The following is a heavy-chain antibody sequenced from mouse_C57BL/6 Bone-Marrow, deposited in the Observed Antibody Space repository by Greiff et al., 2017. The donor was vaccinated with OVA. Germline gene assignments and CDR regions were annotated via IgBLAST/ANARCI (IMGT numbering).Heavy chain of an antibody. CDR3: ARGATYDYEGDWFAY. CDR2: IDPSDSYT. CDR1: GYTFTSYW. V-gene: IGHV1-69*01. Sequence: QVQLQQPGAELVMPGASVKLSCKASGYTFTSYWMHCVKQRPGQGLEWIGEIDPSDSYTNYNQKFKGKSTLTVDKSSSTAYMQLSSLTSEDSAVYYCARGATYDYEGDWFAYWGQGTLVTVSA. D-gene: IGHD2-4*01. J-gene: IGHJ3*01.